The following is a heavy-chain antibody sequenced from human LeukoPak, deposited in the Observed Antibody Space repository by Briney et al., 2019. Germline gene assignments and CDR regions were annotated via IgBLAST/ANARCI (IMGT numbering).Heavy chain of an antibody. D-gene: IGHD1-7*01. CDR3: AKNAVSGTTDSRFDY. CDR1: GFTFSSYW. J-gene: IGHJ4*02. CDR2: IKGDGSEK. Sequence: GGSLRLSCAASGFTFSSYWMSWVRLAPGKGLEWVANIKGDGSEKWYADSVKGRFTISRDNAQNSVHLQMNSLRAEDTAVYYCAKNAVSGTTDSRFDYWGQGTLVTVSS. V-gene: IGHV3-7*03.